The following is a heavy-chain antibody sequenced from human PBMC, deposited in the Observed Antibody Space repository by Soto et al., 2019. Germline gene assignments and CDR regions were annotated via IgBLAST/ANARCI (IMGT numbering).Heavy chain of an antibody. CDR1: GGSVSDKTYY. D-gene: IGHD4-17*01. V-gene: IGHV4-61*01. CDR2: VYYSGTT. CDR3: ARTTVVPNTIRSRYFFDY. J-gene: IGHJ4*02. Sequence: KPSETLSLTCSVSGGSVSDKTYYWSWIRQPPGKRLEWIGYVYYSGTTNYNPSLKSRVTISVDLSKNRFSLRLSSVTTADTALYYCARTTVVPNTIRSRYFFDYSGQGTLVTGSS.